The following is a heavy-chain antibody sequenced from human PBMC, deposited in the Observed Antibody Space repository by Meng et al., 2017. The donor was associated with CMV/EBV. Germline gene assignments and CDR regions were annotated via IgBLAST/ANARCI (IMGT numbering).Heavy chain of an antibody. CDR1: GFTFSSSW. Sequence: GGSLRLSCAASGFTFSSSWMHWVCQAPEKGLEWVADIKCDGSEKYYVDSVKGRLTISRDNAKNSLYLQMNSLRAEDTAVYYCARNNAFDIWGQGTMVTVSS. CDR2: IKCDGSEK. V-gene: IGHV3-52*01. J-gene: IGHJ3*02. CDR3: ARNNAFDI.